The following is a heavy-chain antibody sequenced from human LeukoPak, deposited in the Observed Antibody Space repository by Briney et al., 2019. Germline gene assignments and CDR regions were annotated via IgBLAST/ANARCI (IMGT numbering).Heavy chain of an antibody. CDR1: GFTFSDYY. D-gene: IGHD1-14*01. Sequence: GGSLRLSCAASGFTFSDYYMSWIRQAPGKGLEWVSAISGSGTNTYYADSVKGRFTISRGNSKNMLYLQMNSLRAEDTAVYYCAKPARTDYADYWGQGTLVTVSS. CDR2: ISGSGTNT. CDR3: AKPARTDYADY. J-gene: IGHJ4*02. V-gene: IGHV3-23*01.